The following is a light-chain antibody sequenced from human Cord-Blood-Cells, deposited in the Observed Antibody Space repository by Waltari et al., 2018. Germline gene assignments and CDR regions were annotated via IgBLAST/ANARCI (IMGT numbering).Light chain of an antibody. CDR3: QQRSNWPRT. J-gene: IGKJ1*01. CDR2: AS. Sequence: EIVLTQSPATLSLSPGERATLSCRASQSVSSYLAWYQQKPGQAPRLLIYASSRATGIPARFSGSGSGTDFTLTISSLEPEDFAVYYCQQRSNWPRTFGQGTKVEIK. V-gene: IGKV3-11*01. CDR1: QSVSSY.